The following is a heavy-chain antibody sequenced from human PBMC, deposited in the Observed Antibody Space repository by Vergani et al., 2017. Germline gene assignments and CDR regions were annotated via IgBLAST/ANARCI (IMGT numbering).Heavy chain of an antibody. D-gene: IGHD3-3*01. CDR2: ISSSGSTI. Sequence: VQLVESGGGVVQPGRSRRLSCAASGFTFSSYGMHWVRQAPGKGLEWVSYISSSGSTIYYADSVKGRFTISRDNAKNSLYLQMNSLRAEDTAVYYCARGTYYDFWSGYRRYYYMDVWGKGTTVTVSS. J-gene: IGHJ6*03. V-gene: IGHV3-48*04. CDR1: GFTFSSYG. CDR3: ARGTYYDFWSGYRRYYYMDV.